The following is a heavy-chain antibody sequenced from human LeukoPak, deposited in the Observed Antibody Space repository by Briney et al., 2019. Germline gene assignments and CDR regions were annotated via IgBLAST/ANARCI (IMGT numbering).Heavy chain of an antibody. Sequence: GESLKISCKGSGYSFTSYWIGWVRQMPGKGLEWMGIIYPGDSDTGYSPSFQGQVTISADKSISTAYLQWSSLKASDTAMYYCARQLITIFPQNYGMDVWGQGTTVTVSS. CDR1: GYSFTSYW. CDR2: IYPGDSDT. V-gene: IGHV5-51*01. J-gene: IGHJ6*02. CDR3: ARQLITIFPQNYGMDV. D-gene: IGHD3-9*01.